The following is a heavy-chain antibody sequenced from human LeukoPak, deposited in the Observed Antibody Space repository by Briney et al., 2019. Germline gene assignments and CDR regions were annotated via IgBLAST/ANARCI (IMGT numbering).Heavy chain of an antibody. V-gene: IGHV3-74*01. CDR1: GFTFNNYW. J-gene: IGHJ3*02. Sequence: GGSLRLSCAASGFTFNNYWMHWVRQAPGKGLVWVSRIDSDGSNTNYADSVKGRFTVSRDNAKNTLYLQMNSLRAEDTAVYYCARTPYSSSWWNAFDIWGQGTMVTVSS. CDR3: ARTPYSSSWWNAFDI. CDR2: IDSDGSNT. D-gene: IGHD6-13*01.